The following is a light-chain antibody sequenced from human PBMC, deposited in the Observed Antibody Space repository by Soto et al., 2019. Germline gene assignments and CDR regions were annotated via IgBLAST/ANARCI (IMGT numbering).Light chain of an antibody. CDR3: QQLSSYAST. CDR1: QDRTKY. V-gene: IGKV1-9*01. J-gene: IGKJ4*01. Sequence: IQFTQSPSSASASVVKRFTITYRASQDRTKYIEWYQQKPGKATNLLIYDASTLHSGVKSRFSGSGYGTDFTRTISGLQLEDFATYYCQQLSSYASTFGGGTKVEI. CDR2: DAS.